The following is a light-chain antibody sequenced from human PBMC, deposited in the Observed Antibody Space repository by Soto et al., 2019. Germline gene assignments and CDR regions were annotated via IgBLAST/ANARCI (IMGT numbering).Light chain of an antibody. CDR3: QQYQTWT. V-gene: IGKV1-5*03. J-gene: IGKJ1*01. CDR2: RAS. CDR1: QTISRW. Sequence: DIQMTQSRLTLSASVGDRVTITCRASQTISRWLAWYQQKPGKAPKLLIYRASSLESGVPSRFSGSGSGTEFTLTISSLQSDDSATYYCQQYQTWTFGQGTKVEIK.